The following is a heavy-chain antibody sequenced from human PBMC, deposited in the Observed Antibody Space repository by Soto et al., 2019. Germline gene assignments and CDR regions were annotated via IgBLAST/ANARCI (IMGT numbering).Heavy chain of an antibody. J-gene: IGHJ4*01. CDR1: GFNFATYS. CDR3: ARYTAVADPYYFDY. D-gene: IGHD6-19*01. Sequence: PGGSLRLSCAASGFNFATYSMSWVRQAPGKGLEWVAGISDGVDRAYYGDSVKGRFTISRDTSKNMLYLHMNSLRAEDTAIYYCARYTAVADPYYFDYWGQEPRSPSTQ. CDR2: ISDGVDRA. V-gene: IGHV3-23*01.